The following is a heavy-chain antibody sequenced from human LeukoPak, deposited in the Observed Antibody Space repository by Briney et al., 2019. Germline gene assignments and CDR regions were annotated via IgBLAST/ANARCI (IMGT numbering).Heavy chain of an antibody. CDR3: ARNPIWFGELRGYWYFDL. CDR1: GFTFSRYW. CDR2: INTDGSST. Sequence: GGSLRLSCAASGFTFSRYWMHWVRQAPGKGLVWVSRINTDGSSTSYADSVKGRFTISRDNAKNSLYLQMNSLRAEDTAVYYCARNPIWFGELRGYWYFDLWGRGTLVTVSS. V-gene: IGHV3-74*01. J-gene: IGHJ2*01. D-gene: IGHD3-10*01.